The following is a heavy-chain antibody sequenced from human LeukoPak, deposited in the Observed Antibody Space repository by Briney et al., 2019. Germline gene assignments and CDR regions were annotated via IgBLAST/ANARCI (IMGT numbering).Heavy chain of an antibody. J-gene: IGHJ5*02. CDR1: GFTVSSNY. Sequence: PGGSLRLSCAASGFTVSSNYMSWVRQAPGKGLEWVSVIYSGGSTYYADSVKGRFTISRDNSKNTLYLQMNSLRAEDTAVYYCARTVGVAPNWFDPWGQGTLVTVSS. CDR3: ARTVGVAPNWFDP. D-gene: IGHD1-26*01. V-gene: IGHV3-53*01. CDR2: IYSGGST.